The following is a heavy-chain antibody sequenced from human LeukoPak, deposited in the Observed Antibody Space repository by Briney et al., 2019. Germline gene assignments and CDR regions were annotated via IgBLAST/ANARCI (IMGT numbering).Heavy chain of an antibody. J-gene: IGHJ4*02. CDR2: IGLRGDST. CDR1: GFTFSSYA. V-gene: IGHV3-23*01. Sequence: GGSLRLSCEASGFTFSSYAMSWVRQAPGQGLEWVSAIGLRGDSTYYADSVKGRFTISRDNAKNSLYLQMNSLRAEDTAVYYCARDRAEEYSSGWTDFDYWGQGTLVTVSS. D-gene: IGHD6-19*01. CDR3: ARDRAEEYSSGWTDFDY.